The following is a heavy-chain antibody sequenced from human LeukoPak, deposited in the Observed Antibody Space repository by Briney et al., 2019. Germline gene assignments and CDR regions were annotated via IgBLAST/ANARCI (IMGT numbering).Heavy chain of an antibody. Sequence: RRASVKVSCKASGYTFTGYYMHWVRQAPGQGLEWMGWINPNSGGTNYAQKFQGRVTMTRDTSISTAYMELSRLRSDDTAVYYCARDPTTIFGVVIIAEHYFDYWGLGTLVTVSS. CDR3: ARDPTTIFGVVIIAEHYFDY. CDR2: INPNSGGT. CDR1: GYTFTGYY. V-gene: IGHV1-2*02. J-gene: IGHJ4*02. D-gene: IGHD3-3*01.